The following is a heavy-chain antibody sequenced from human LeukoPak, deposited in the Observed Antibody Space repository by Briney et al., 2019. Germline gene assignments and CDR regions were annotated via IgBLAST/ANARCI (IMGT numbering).Heavy chain of an antibody. CDR3: ASTGYSSSWGPFDY. J-gene: IGHJ4*02. D-gene: IGHD6-13*01. V-gene: IGHV1-69*13. Sequence: ASVKVSCKASGGTFSSYDISGVRQAPGQGLEWMGGIIPIFGTANYAQKFQGRVTITADESTSTAYMELSSLRSEDTAVYYCASTGYSSSWGPFDYWGQGTLVTVSS. CDR1: GGTFSSYD. CDR2: IIPIFGTA.